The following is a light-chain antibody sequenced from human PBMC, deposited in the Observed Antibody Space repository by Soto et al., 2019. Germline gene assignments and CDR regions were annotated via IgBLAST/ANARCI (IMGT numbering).Light chain of an antibody. CDR3: HQYGSAPWT. CDR2: GAS. Sequence: EIVLTQSPGTLSFSPGERGALSCRASQSVSSNYVAWYQQKPGQAPRLLISGASNRATGTPDRFRGSGSGTDFTLTITRLEPEDFAVYYCHQYGSAPWTFGQGTKVDIK. J-gene: IGKJ1*01. CDR1: QSVSSNY. V-gene: IGKV3-20*01.